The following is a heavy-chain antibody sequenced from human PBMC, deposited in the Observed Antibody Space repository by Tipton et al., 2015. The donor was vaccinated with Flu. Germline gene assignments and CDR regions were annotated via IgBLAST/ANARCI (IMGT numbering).Heavy chain of an antibody. CDR1: GFTFSSYG. V-gene: IGHV3-33*01. D-gene: IGHD1-1*01. CDR3: ARDGELERGYGLDA. CDR2: IWYDGSNK. Sequence: SGFTFSSYGMHWVRQAPGKGLEWVAIIWYDGSNKKYEDSVKGRFSISRDNSKNTVYLQMNSLRREDTGVYYCARDGELERGYGLDAWGHGTTVTVSS. J-gene: IGHJ6*02.